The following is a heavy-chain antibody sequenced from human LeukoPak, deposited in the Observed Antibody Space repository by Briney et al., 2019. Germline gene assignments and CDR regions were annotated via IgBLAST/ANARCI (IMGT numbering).Heavy chain of an antibody. CDR2: TSGSGGST. CDR3: AKDESSGSYYPNWFDP. J-gene: IGHJ5*02. V-gene: IGHV3-23*01. CDR1: GFTFSSYA. D-gene: IGHD3-10*01. Sequence: GGSLRLSCAASGFTFSSYAMSWVRQAPGKGLEWVSATSGSGGSTYYADSVKGRFTISRDNSKNTLYLQMNSLRAEDTAVYYCAKDESSGSYYPNWFDPWGQGTLVTVSS.